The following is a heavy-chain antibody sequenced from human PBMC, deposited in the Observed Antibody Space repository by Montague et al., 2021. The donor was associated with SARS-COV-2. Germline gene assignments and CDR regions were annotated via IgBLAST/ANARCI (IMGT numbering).Heavy chain of an antibody. CDR3: ARDRPESWRISPGLAGLFATVVHSASGMDV. V-gene: IGHV4-61*09. CDR2: IQTSGTS. Sequence: TLSLTYAVSGDSMTTGSHFWTWIRQPAGKGLEWIGHIQTSGTSNYNPSLRGRVTLSVDTSKNQFSLELRSVTAADTAVYFCARDRPESWRISPGLAGLFATVVHSASGMDVWGRGTTVTVS. CDR1: GDSMTTGSHF. J-gene: IGHJ6*02. D-gene: IGHD3-22*01.